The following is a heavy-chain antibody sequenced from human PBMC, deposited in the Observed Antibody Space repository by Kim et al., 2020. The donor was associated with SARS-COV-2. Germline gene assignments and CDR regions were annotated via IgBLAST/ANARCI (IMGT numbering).Heavy chain of an antibody. D-gene: IGHD6-19*01. V-gene: IGHV1-2*02. CDR1: GYTFTGYY. J-gene: IGHJ6*02. CDR3: ARGAVAGTRYYYYYGMDV. Sequence: ASVKVSCKASGYTFTGYYMHWVRQAPGQGLEWMGWINPNSGGTNYAQKFQGRVTMTRDTSISTAYMELSRLRSDDTAVYYCARGAVAGTRYYYYYGMDVWGQGTTVTVSS. CDR2: INPNSGGT.